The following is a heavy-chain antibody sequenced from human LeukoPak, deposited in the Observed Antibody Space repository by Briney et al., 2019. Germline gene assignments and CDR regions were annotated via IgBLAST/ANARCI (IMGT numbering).Heavy chain of an antibody. V-gene: IGHV3-23*01. J-gene: IGHJ4*02. Sequence: PGGSLRLSCGASRFTFSIYAMSWVRQAPGKGLEWVSAISASGGSTYYADSVKGRFTISRDNSKNTLYLQMNSLRAEDTAVYYCAKSGYNRFDFWGQGTLVTVSS. CDR2: ISASGGST. D-gene: IGHD5-24*01. CDR1: RFTFSIYA. CDR3: AKSGYNRFDF.